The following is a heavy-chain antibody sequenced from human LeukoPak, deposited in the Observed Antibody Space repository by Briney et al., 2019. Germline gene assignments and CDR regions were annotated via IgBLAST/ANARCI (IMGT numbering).Heavy chain of an antibody. V-gene: IGHV4-61*01. Sequence: SETLSLTCTVSGGSISSGSYYWSWIRQPPGKGLEWIGYIHYGGSTKYKSSLKSRVTISVDTSKNQFSLKLNSVTAADTAVYYCARGKEVITMLRGLKPGYYFDYWGQGTLVTVSS. CDR3: ARGKEVITMLRGLKPGYYFDY. D-gene: IGHD3-10*01. CDR1: GGSISSGSYY. CDR2: IHYGGST. J-gene: IGHJ4*02.